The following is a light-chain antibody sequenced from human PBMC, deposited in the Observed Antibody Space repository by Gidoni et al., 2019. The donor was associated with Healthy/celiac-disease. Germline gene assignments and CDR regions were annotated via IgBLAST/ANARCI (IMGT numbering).Light chain of an antibody. Sequence: DIHMTQSPSSLSASVADRVTITCRASQDISNYLNWYQQKPGKAPKLLIYDASNLETGVPSRFSGSGSGTDFTFTISSLQPEDIATYYWQQYDNLPLTFXGXTKVEIK. CDR2: DAS. CDR3: QQYDNLPLT. J-gene: IGKJ4*01. V-gene: IGKV1-33*01. CDR1: QDISNY.